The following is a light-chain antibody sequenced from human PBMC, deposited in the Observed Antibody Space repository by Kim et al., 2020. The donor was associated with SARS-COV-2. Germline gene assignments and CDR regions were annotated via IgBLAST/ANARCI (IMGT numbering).Light chain of an antibody. V-gene: IGLV2-14*03. Sequence: QSALTQPASVSGSPGQSITISCTGSSSDIGTFNHVSWYQQHPGKAPKLIIYDVAGRPSGFSDRFSCSKSGYTAYLTVSGLLPEDEADYYCSSYTPSATRIFGGGTKLTVL. CDR3: SSYTPSATRI. J-gene: IGLJ2*01. CDR1: SSDIGTFNH. CDR2: DVA.